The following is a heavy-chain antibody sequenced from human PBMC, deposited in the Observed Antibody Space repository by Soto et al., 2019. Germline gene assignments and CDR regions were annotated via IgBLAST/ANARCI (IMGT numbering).Heavy chain of an antibody. CDR1: GVSISSFY. V-gene: IGHV4-59*08. CDR3: ARMGIGYCSGDSCYSYAEAHDL. CDR2: FYYSGST. D-gene: IGHD2-15*01. J-gene: IGHJ4*02. Sequence: QVQLQESGPGLVRPSETLSLTCTVSGVSISSFYWSWIRQPPGKGLEWIGYFYYSGSTNYNPSLRSRVTISVDTSKNQFSLKLSSVTAADTAVYSCARMGIGYCSGDSCYSYAEAHDLWGQGTLVTVSS.